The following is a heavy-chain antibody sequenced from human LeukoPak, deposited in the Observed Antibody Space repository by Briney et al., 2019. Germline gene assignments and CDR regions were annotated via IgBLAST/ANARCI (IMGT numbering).Heavy chain of an antibody. CDR2: ISAYNGNT. CDR1: GYTFTSYG. D-gene: IGHD6-6*01. V-gene: IGHV1-18*01. CDR3: ARDHKVWQNHRSLRNFDY. J-gene: IGHJ4*02. Sequence: ASVKVSCKASGYTFTSYGISWVRQAPGQGLEWMGWISAYNGNTNYAQKLQGRVTMTTDTSTSTAYMELRSLRSDDTAVYYCARDHKVWQNHRSLRNFDYWGQGTLVTVSS.